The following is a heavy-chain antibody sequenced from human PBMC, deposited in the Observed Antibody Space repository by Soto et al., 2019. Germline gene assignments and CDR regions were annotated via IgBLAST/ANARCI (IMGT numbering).Heavy chain of an antibody. CDR2: IWYDRGME. Sequence: QVQLVESGGGVVQPGRSLRLSCAASGFTFSSYVMHWVRQAPGKGPEWVAVIWYDRGMEAYVESVKGRFTISRDNSKNPVYLQMNHLRAEDMAVYYCARDLRYCSGGKCYSSFDYWCQGTRVTVSS. CDR3: ARDLRYCSGGKCYSSFDY. D-gene: IGHD2-15*01. V-gene: IGHV3-33*01. CDR1: GFTFSSYV. J-gene: IGHJ4*02.